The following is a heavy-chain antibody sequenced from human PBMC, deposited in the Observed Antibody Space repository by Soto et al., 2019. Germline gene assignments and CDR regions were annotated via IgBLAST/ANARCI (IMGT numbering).Heavy chain of an antibody. V-gene: IGHV3-9*01. CDR1: GFTFEDFA. CDR3: VKGGRYCSSTSCYEGRGAFDI. J-gene: IGHJ3*02. Sequence: EVQVVESGGDWVQPARPLRLSCAASGFTFEDFAMNWFRQVPGKGLEWVSGISWNRGKIDYAASVKGRFTTSRDNARNSLYLQMHRLSAEDTGLYYCVKGGRYCSSTSCYEGRGAFDIWGQGTMVTVSS. CDR2: ISWNRGKI. D-gene: IGHD2-2*01.